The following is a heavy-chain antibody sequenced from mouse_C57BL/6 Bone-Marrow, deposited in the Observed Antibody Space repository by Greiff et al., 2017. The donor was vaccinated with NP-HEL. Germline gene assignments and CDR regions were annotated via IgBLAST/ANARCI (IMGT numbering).Heavy chain of an antibody. CDR1: GYTFTNYW. D-gene: IGHD1-1*01. CDR2: IYPGGGYT. Sequence: VQRVESGAELVRPGTSVKMSCKASGYTFTNYWIGWAKQRPGHGLEWIGDIYPGGGYTNYNEKFKGKATLTADKSSSTAYMQFSSLTSEDSAIYYCARAGHYGSSYYFDYWGQGTTLTVSS. V-gene: IGHV1-63*01. CDR3: ARAGHYGSSYYFDY. J-gene: IGHJ2*01.